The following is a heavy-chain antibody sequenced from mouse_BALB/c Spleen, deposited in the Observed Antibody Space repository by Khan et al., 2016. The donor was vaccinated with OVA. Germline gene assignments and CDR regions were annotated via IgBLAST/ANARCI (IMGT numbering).Heavy chain of an antibody. CDR1: GYTFTSYW. J-gene: IGHJ2*01. Sequence: QVQLKQSGAELAKPGASVKMSCKASGYTFTSYWMHWVKQRPGQGLEWIGYINPSAGYTDYNQKFKDKATLTADKSSSTAYMQLNSLTSEDSAGYYCERDRIDYWGQGTTLTVSS. CDR3: ERDRIDY. V-gene: IGHV1-7*01. CDR2: INPSAGYT.